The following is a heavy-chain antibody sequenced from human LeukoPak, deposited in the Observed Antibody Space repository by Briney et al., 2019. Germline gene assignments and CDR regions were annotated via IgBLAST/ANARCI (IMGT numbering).Heavy chain of an antibody. CDR2: INAGNGNT. V-gene: IGHV1-3*01. CDR3: ASNIAVAGTLLPFGY. CDR1: GYTFTSYA. D-gene: IGHD6-19*01. J-gene: IGHJ4*02. Sequence: VASVNVSCKASGYTFTSYAMHWVRQAAGQRLEWMGWINAGNGNTKYSQKFQGRVTITSDTSASTAYMELSSLRSEDTAVYYCASNIAVAGTLLPFGYWGQGTLVTVSS.